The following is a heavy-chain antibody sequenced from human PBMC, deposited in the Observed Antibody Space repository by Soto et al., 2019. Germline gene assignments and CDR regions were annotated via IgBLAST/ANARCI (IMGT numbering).Heavy chain of an antibody. V-gene: IGHV3-15*01. D-gene: IGHD3-22*01. CDR2: IKSKTDGGTT. Sequence: GGSLRLSCAASGFTFSNAWMSWVRQAPGKGLEWVGRIKSKTDGGTTDYAAPVKGRFTISRDDSRNTLYLQMNSLKTEDTAVYYCTTGPPMYYYDSSGYYYFDYWGQGTLVTVSS. CDR1: GFTFSNAW. CDR3: TTGPPMYYYDSSGYYYFDY. J-gene: IGHJ4*02.